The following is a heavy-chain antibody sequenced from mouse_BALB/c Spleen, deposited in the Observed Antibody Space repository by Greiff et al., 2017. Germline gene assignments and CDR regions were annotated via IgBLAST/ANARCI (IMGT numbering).Heavy chain of an antibody. J-gene: IGHJ4*01. CDR3: AREGLRRVYYAMDY. CDR1: GFTFSSYG. CDR2: INSNGGST. Sequence: EVQGVESGGGLVQPGGSLKLSCAASGFTFSSYGMSWVRQTPDKRLELVATINSNGGSTYYPDSVKGRFTISRDNAKNTLYLQMSSLKSEDTAMYYCAREGLRRVYYAMDYWGQGTSVTVSS. V-gene: IGHV5-6-3*01. D-gene: IGHD2-4*01.